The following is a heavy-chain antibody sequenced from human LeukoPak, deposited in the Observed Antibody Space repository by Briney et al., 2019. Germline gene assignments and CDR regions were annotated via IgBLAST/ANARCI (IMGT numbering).Heavy chain of an antibody. CDR1: GYTFTGHY. CDR2: IKPDSGAT. D-gene: IGHD5-18*01. J-gene: IGHJ4*02. V-gene: IGHV1-2*02. Sequence: ASVKVSCKASGYTFTGHYIRWVRQAPGQGLEWMGWIKPDSGATNYAQKFQGRVTMTRDTSISTAHMELSRLTSDDTAVYYCARPEYRYGYILDYWGQGTLVTVSS. CDR3: ARPEYRYGYILDY.